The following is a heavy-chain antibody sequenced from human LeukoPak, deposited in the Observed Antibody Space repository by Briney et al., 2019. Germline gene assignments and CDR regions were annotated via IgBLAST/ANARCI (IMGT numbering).Heavy chain of an antibody. CDR3: ARVDVSGYKLFDY. V-gene: IGHV3-48*03. J-gene: IGHJ4*02. CDR2: ISSSGSTI. Sequence: PGGSLRLSCAASGFTFSSYEMNWVRQAPGKGLKWVSYISSSGSTIYYADSVKGRFTISRDNAKNSLYLQMNSLRAEDTAVYYCARVDVSGYKLFDYWGQGTLVTVSS. CDR1: GFTFSSYE. D-gene: IGHD3-22*01.